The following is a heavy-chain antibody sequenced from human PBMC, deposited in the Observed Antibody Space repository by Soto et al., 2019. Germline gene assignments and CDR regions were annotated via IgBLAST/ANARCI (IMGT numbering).Heavy chain of an antibody. CDR3: ARTPPYYYDSSGYFFFLAFDI. Sequence: ASVKVSCKASGYTFTSYGISWVRQAPGQGLEWMGWISAYNGNTNYAQKLQGRVTMTTDTSTSTAYMELRSLRSDDTAVYYCARTPPYYYDSSGYFFFLAFDIWGQGTMVTVSS. V-gene: IGHV1-18*01. D-gene: IGHD3-22*01. CDR1: GYTFTSYG. J-gene: IGHJ3*02. CDR2: ISAYNGNT.